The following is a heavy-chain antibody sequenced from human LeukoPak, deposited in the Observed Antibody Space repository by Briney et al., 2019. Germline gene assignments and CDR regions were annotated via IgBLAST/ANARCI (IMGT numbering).Heavy chain of an antibody. D-gene: IGHD6-19*01. CDR2: IYYSGGT. CDR3: ARSQSTGWYNGGLDV. Sequence: SETLSLTCTVSGGSISSSSYYWGWIRQPPGKGLEWIGSIYYSGGTYYNPSLKSRVTISVDTSKNQFSLKLSSVTAADTAVYYCARSQSTGWYNGGLDVWGQGTTVTVSS. CDR1: GGSISSSSYY. J-gene: IGHJ6*02. V-gene: IGHV4-39*07.